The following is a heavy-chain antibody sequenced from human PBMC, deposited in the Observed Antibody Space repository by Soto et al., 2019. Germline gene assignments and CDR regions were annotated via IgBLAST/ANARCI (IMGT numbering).Heavy chain of an antibody. CDR2: IWYDGSNK. Sequence: QVQLVESGGGVVQPGRSLRLSCAASGFTFSSYGMHWVRQAPGKGLEWVAVIWYDGSNKYYADPVKGRFTISRDNSKNTLYLQMNSLRAEDTAVYYCARGGQQLVPYYYGMDVWGQGTTVTVSS. J-gene: IGHJ6*02. V-gene: IGHV3-33*01. CDR1: GFTFSSYG. CDR3: ARGGQQLVPYYYGMDV. D-gene: IGHD6-13*01.